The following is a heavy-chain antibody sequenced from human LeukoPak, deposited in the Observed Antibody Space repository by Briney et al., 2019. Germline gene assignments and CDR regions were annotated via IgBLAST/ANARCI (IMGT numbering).Heavy chain of an antibody. D-gene: IGHD5-18*01. Sequence: GGSLRLSCAASGFTFSSYAMSWVRQAPGKGLEWVSAISGSGGSTYYADSVKGRFTISRDNSKNTLYLQMNSLRAEETAVYYCAKDSGSYGYGPTDYCGQGTLVTVSS. V-gene: IGHV3-23*01. J-gene: IGHJ4*02. CDR2: ISGSGGST. CDR1: GFTFSSYA. CDR3: AKDSGSYGYGPTDY.